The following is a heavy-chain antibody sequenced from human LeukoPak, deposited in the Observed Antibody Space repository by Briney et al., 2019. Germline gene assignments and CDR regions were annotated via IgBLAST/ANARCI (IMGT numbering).Heavy chain of an antibody. CDR3: ARDGGLHTNFDY. V-gene: IGHV3-7*01. D-gene: IGHD2-15*01. Sequence: GGSLRLSCAASGFTFRNYWMGWVRQAPGKGLEWVANTKPDGSAEYYADSVRGRFTTSRDKANNFLYLQMNRLRAEDTAVYYCARDGGLHTNFDYWGQGTLVTVSS. CDR1: GFTFRNYW. J-gene: IGHJ4*02. CDR2: TKPDGSAE.